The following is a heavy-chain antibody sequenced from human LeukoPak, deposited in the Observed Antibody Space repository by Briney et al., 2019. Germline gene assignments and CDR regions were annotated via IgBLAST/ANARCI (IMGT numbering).Heavy chain of an antibody. CDR1: GGSITGSGYY. Sequence: SETLSLTCSVSGGSITGSGYYWAWIRQPPGKGLEWIGSIYYTGSTHYNSSLKSRVTMSVDTSKNQFSLKLSSVTAADTAVYYCASPLGGFDNWGQGTLVTVSS. D-gene: IGHD3-16*01. V-gene: IGHV4-39*01. J-gene: IGHJ4*02. CDR2: IYYTGST. CDR3: ASPLGGFDN.